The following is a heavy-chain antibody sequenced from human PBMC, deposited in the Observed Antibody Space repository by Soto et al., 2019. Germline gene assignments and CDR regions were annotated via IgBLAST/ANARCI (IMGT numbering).Heavy chain of an antibody. CDR1: GFAFGGFG. CDR3: ARGGDVLDY. V-gene: IGHV3-30*03. D-gene: IGHD3-16*01. CDR2: TSSDGSNK. Sequence: QVQLVESGGGVVRPGKSLTLSCTGSGFAFGGFGIHWVRQTPGKGLEWLAMTSSDGSNKYLADSVKGRFTVSRDMSRTMVFLQMAKLSLEDTAVYYCARGGDVLDYWGRGALVTVSS. J-gene: IGHJ4*02.